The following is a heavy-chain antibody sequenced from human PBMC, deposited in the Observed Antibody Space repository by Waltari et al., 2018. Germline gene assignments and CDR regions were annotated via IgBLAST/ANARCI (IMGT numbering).Heavy chain of an antibody. CDR3: ARDRGAADYIDY. CDR1: GYPISSGFY. CDR2: SYHSGST. D-gene: IGHD3-10*01. Sequence: QVQLQESGPGLVKPSETLSLTCAVSGYPISSGFYGGWFRQPPGKGLEWIGGSYHSGSTYYNPSLESRVSLSVDTCTNQFSLILISVTAADTARYYCARDRGAADYIDYWGQGTLVTVSS. J-gene: IGHJ4*02. V-gene: IGHV4-38-2*02.